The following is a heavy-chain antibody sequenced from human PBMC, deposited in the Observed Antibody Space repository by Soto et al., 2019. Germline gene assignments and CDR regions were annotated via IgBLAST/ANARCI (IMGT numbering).Heavy chain of an antibody. D-gene: IGHD1-20*01. CDR1: GVTFSSSA. Sequence: PGGSLRLSCAASGVTFSSSAMSWVRLAPGKGLEWVSLISVPGGSANYADSVKGRFTISRDNAKDSLYLQMNSLRVEDTALYYCVRDHNWAFDYWAPGTLVTVSS. CDR2: ISVPGGSA. J-gene: IGHJ4*02. V-gene: IGHV3-23*01. CDR3: VRDHNWAFDY.